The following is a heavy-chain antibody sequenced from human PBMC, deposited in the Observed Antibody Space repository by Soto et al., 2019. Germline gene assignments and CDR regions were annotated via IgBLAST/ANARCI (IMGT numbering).Heavy chain of an antibody. Sequence: QVQLVESGGGVVQPGRSLRLSCAASGFSFSSFGMHWVRQAPGKGLEWVAIIWYDGSLEYYADSVKGRFTISRDNSKNTLYMQMKSLRVEDMAVYYCAKPSYDFWSGYYHPFDYWGQGTLVTVSS. V-gene: IGHV3-33*03. CDR1: GFSFSSFG. D-gene: IGHD3-3*01. CDR3: AKPSYDFWSGYYHPFDY. J-gene: IGHJ4*02. CDR2: IWYDGSLE.